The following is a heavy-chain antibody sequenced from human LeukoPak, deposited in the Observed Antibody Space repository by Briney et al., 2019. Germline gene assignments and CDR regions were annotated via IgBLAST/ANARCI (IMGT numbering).Heavy chain of an antibody. D-gene: IGHD6-19*01. CDR2: INHTGTT. V-gene: IGHV4-34*01. J-gene: IGHJ4*02. CDR3: ARHSGSGWYFWGPRYYFDY. CDR1: GGSFNTYY. Sequence: SETLSLTCAVYGGSFNTYYWNWIRQSPGKGLEWIGEINHTGTTNYNPSLKSRVTISVDTSKNQFSLKLSSVTAADTAVYHCARHSGSGWYFWGPRYYFDYWGQGTLVTVSS.